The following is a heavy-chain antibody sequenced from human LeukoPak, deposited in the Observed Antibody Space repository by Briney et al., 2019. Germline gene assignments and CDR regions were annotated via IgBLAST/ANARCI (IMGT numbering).Heavy chain of an antibody. V-gene: IGHV4-61*01. D-gene: IGHD2-2*01. CDR1: GYSISSGYY. Sequence: SETLSLTCAVSGYSISSGYYWGWVRQPPGKGLEWIGYIYYSGSTNYNPSLKSRVTISVDTSKNQFSLKLSSVTAADTAVYYCAATVLGYCSSTSCYGGFDYWGQGTLVTVSS. CDR3: AATVLGYCSSTSCYGGFDY. CDR2: IYYSGST. J-gene: IGHJ4*02.